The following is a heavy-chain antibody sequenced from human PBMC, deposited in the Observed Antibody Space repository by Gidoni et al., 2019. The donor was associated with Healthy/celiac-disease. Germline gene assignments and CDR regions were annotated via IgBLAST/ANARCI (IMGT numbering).Heavy chain of an antibody. J-gene: IGHJ3*02. V-gene: IGHV1-18*01. CDR3: ASRGYSYGYDPPDAFDI. CDR2: ISAYNGNT. CDR1: GYTFTSYG. Sequence: QVQLVQSGAEVKKPGASVKVSCKASGYTFTSYGISWVRQAPGQGLEWMGWISAYNGNTNYAQKLQGRVTMTTDTSTSTAYMELRSLRSDDTAVYYCASRGYSYGYDPPDAFDIWGQGTMVTVSS. D-gene: IGHD5-18*01.